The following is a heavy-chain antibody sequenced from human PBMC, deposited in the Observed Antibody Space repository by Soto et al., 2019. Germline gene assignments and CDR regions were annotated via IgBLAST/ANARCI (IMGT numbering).Heavy chain of an antibody. V-gene: IGHV4-39*01. CDR3: ARHRIAAAGTHLYYYYGMDV. D-gene: IGHD6-13*01. Sequence: KSSETLSLTCTVSGGSISSSSYYWGWIRQPPGKGLEWIGSIYYSGSTYYNPSLKSRVTISVDTSKNQFSLKLSSVTAADTAVYYCARHRIAAAGTHLYYYYGMDVWGQGTTVTVSS. CDR1: GGSISSSSYY. J-gene: IGHJ6*02. CDR2: IYYSGST.